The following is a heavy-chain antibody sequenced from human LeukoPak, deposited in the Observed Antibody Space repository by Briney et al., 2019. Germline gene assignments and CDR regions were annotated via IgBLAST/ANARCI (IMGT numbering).Heavy chain of an antibody. CDR3: ARDQAMAAVDY. CDR1: GGTFSSYA. CDR2: IIPILGIA. Sequence: SVKVSCKASGGTFSSYAISWVRQAPGQGLEWMGRIIPILGIANYAQKFRGRVTITADKSTSTAYMELSSLRSEDTAVYYCARDQAMAAVDYWGQGTLVTVSS. D-gene: IGHD5-18*01. V-gene: IGHV1-69*04. J-gene: IGHJ4*02.